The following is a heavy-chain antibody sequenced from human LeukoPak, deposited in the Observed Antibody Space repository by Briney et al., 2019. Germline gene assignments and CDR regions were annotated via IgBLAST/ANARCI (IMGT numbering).Heavy chain of an antibody. J-gene: IGHJ5*02. CDR3: ARGQEKKFWFDP. V-gene: IGHV4-39*01. CDR2: IYYSGST. Sequence: SETLSLTCTVSGGSIRSSSYYWGWLRQPPGKGLEWIGCIYYSGSTYYNPSLKSRVTISVDTSKNQFSLKLSSVTAADTAVYYCARGQEKKFWFDPWGRGTLVTVSS. CDR1: GGSIRSSSYY.